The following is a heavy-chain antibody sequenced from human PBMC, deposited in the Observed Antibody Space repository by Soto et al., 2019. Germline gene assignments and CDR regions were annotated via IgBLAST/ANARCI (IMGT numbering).Heavy chain of an antibody. V-gene: IGHV3-30*18. Sequence: GGSLRLSCAASGFTFGSYGMHWVRQAPGKGLEWVAVISYDGSNKYYADSVKGRFTISRDNSKNTLYLQMNSLRAEDTAVYYCAKSITIFGVVIMPNDYYYYGMDVWGQGTTVTVSS. J-gene: IGHJ6*02. D-gene: IGHD3-3*01. CDR1: GFTFGSYG. CDR2: ISYDGSNK. CDR3: AKSITIFGVVIMPNDYYYYGMDV.